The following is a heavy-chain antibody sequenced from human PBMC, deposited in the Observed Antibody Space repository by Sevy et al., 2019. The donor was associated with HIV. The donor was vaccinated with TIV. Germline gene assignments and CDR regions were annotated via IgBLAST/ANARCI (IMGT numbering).Heavy chain of an antibody. CDR3: ATVYYYGNYFDY. D-gene: IGHD3-10*01. V-gene: IGHV4-39*01. CDR2: IYYSGST. Sequence: SETLSLTCTVSGCSISSSSYYWGWIRQPPGKGREWIGSIYYSGSTYYNPSLKSRVTITVDTSKNRFSLKLSSVTAADTAVYYCATVYYYGNYFDYWGQGTLVTVSS. J-gene: IGHJ4*02. CDR1: GCSISSSSYY.